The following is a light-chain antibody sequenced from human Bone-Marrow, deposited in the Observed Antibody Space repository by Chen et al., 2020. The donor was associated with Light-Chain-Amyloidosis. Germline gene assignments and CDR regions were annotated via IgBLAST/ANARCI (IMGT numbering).Light chain of an antibody. V-gene: IGLV2-18*02. CDR2: EVM. CDR1: RSDVDGSNR. Sequence: QFALTQPSFVSGSPGQSVTISCTGTRSDVDGSNRVSWYHQPPDTAPKVIIFEVMNRPSGIPDLFSGSKSGNTSSLTISGLQAEDEGVYFCSAFTVSRTLDFGTGTRVTVV. CDR3: SAFTVSRTLD. J-gene: IGLJ1*01.